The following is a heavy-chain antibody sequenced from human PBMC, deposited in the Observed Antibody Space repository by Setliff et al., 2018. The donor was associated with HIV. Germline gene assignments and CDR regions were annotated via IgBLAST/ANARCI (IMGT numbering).Heavy chain of an antibody. CDR1: GGSINSGSYY. Sequence: SETLSLTCTVSGGSINSGSYYWSWIRQPAGKGLEWIGHIYTRGSTNYNPSLKSRVKMSIDTSKNQFFLKLSSVTAADTAVYFCARDPYCSGDGCFRYYQHWGRGTLVTVS. CDR3: ARDPYCSGDGCFRYYQH. V-gene: IGHV4-61*09. CDR2: IYTRGST. D-gene: IGHD2-15*01. J-gene: IGHJ1*01.